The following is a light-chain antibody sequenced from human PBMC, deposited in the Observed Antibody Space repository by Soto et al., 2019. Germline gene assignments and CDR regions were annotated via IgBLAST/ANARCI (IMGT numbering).Light chain of an antibody. J-gene: IGLJ1*01. CDR3: SSYAASNNFGV. Sequence: QSALTQPPSASGSPGQSVTISCAGTSSDFGGYNYVSWYQQHPGKAPKLMIYEISKRPSVVPDRFSGSKSGNTASLTVSGLQAEDEADYYCSSYAASNNFGVFGSGTKVTVL. CDR2: EIS. CDR1: SSDFGGYNY. V-gene: IGLV2-8*01.